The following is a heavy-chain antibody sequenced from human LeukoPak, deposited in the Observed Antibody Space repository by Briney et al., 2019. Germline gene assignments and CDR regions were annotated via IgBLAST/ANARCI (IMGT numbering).Heavy chain of an antibody. CDR1: GGSFSGYY. Sequence: SETLSLTCAVYGGSFSGYYWSWIRQPPGKGLGWIGEINHSGSTNYNPSLKSRVTISVDTSKNQFSLKLSSVTAADTAVYYCARGPYFDWLSGFDPWGQGTLVTVSS. V-gene: IGHV4-34*01. CDR3: ARGPYFDWLSGFDP. J-gene: IGHJ5*02. D-gene: IGHD3-9*01. CDR2: INHSGST.